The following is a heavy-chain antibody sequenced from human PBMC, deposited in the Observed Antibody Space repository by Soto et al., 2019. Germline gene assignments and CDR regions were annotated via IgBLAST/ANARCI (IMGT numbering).Heavy chain of an antibody. CDR3: AKAPTSGSSDYYYGMDV. CDR2: ISGSGGST. Sequence: PGGSLRLSCAASGFTFSSYAMSWVRQAPGKGLEWVSAISGSGGSTYYADSVKGRFTISRDNSKNTLYLQMNSLRAEDTAVYYCAKAPTSGSSDYYYGMDVWGQGTTVTVSS. D-gene: IGHD1-26*01. V-gene: IGHV3-23*01. J-gene: IGHJ6*02. CDR1: GFTFSSYA.